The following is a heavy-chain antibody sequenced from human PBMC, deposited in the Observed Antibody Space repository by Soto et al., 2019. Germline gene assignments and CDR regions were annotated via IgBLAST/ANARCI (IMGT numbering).Heavy chain of an antibody. CDR3: TRSAYMDV. CDR2: ISSSSSTI. J-gene: IGHJ6*03. CDR1: GFTFSSYS. Sequence: GGSLRLSCTASGFTFSSYSMNWVRQAPGKGLEWVSYISSSSSTIYYAAAVKGRFTIARDNAKSSLYLQMNSLRAEDTAVYYATRSAYMDVWGKGTTVTVSS. V-gene: IGHV3-48*01. D-gene: IGHD2-2*01.